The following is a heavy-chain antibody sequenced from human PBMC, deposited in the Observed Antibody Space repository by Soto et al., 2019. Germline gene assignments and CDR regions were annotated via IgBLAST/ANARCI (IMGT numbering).Heavy chain of an antibody. CDR3: ARGGSTGWLGGYYYHGMDV. V-gene: IGHV1-3*01. CDR2: VNAGNGNT. Sequence: QVQLVQSGAEVKKPGASVTLSCTASGYTFTNYVIHWVRQAPGQSLEWVGWVNAGNGNTQYSQSFQGKVTITRDTSASTAYMGLSSLTSEDTAVYYCARGGSTGWLGGYYYHGMDVWGQGTTVTVSS. D-gene: IGHD2-2*01. J-gene: IGHJ6*02. CDR1: GYTFTNYV.